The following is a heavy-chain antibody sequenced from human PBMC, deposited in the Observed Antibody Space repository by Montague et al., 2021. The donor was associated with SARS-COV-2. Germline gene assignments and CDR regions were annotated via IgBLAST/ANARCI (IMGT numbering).Heavy chain of an antibody. CDR3: ARRIAPEGRWFDS. Sequence: ASTDYNPSLMSRFSLSGDKSQNQFSLKVTSSTAAATAIYYCARRIAPEGRWFDSWGHGRLVTVSA. CDR2: AST. J-gene: IGHJ5*01. D-gene: IGHD2-2*01. V-gene: IGHV4-4*07.